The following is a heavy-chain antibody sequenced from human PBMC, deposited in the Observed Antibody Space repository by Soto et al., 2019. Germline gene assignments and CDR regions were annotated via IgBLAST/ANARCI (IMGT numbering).Heavy chain of an antibody. V-gene: IGHV1-18*01. CDR2: ISPDNGNT. CDR3: ARALGYSGYAGMDV. J-gene: IGHJ6*02. D-gene: IGHD5-12*01. CDR1: GYTFTIYG. Sequence: QVQLVQSGGGVKKPGASVKVSCKASGYTFTIYGINWVRQAPGQGLEWMGWISPDNGNTNYAQKLQGRVTMTTDTSTSTAYMELRSLRSDDTAVYYCARALGYSGYAGMDVWGQGTTVTVSS.